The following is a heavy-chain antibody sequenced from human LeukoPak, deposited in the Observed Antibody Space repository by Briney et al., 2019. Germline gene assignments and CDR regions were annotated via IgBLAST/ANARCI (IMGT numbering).Heavy chain of an antibody. CDR3: ARDRTRYSDWLYLGGGYYYYGMDV. Sequence: GASVKVSCKASGYSFTAYYIHWVRQAPGQGLEWMGWINPNSGGTNYAQKFQGRVTMTRDTSISTAYMELSRLRSDDTAVYYCARDRTRYSDWLYLGGGYYYYGMDVWGQGTTVTVSS. D-gene: IGHD3-9*01. J-gene: IGHJ6*02. CDR2: INPNSGGT. V-gene: IGHV1-2*02. CDR1: GYSFTAYY.